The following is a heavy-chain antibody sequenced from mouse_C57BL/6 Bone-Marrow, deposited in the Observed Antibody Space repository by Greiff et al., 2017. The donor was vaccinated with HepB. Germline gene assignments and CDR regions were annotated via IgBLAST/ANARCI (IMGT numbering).Heavy chain of an antibody. D-gene: IGHD2-5*01. J-gene: IGHJ2*01. V-gene: IGHV5-6*01. Sequence: EVKVVESGGDLVKPGGSLKLSCAASGFTFSSYGMSWVRQTPDKRLEWVATISSGGSYTYYPDSVKGRFTISRDNAKNTLYLQTSSLKSEDTAMYYCASLYYSNYLYYWGQGTTLTVSS. CDR2: ISSGGSYT. CDR1: GFTFSSYG. CDR3: ASLYYSNYLYY.